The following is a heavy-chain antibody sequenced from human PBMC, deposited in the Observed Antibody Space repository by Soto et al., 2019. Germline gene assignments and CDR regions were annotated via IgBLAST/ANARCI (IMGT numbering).Heavy chain of an antibody. Sequence: PSETLSLTCTVSGASVNSYYWSWIRQSPGKGLEWIGYIYYSGSTYYNPSLKSRVTISVDTSKNQFSLKLSSVTAADTAVYYCARGGVVTAIIENWFDPWGQGTLVTVSS. CDR3: ARGGVVTAIIENWFDP. V-gene: IGHV4-59*06. D-gene: IGHD2-21*02. J-gene: IGHJ5*02. CDR1: GASVNSYY. CDR2: IYYSGST.